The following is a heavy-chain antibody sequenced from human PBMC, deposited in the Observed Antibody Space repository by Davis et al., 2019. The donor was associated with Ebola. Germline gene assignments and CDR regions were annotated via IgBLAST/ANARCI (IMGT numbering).Heavy chain of an antibody. Sequence: ASVKVSCKASGYTFTSYYMHWVRQAPGQGLEWMGIINPSGGSTSYAQKLQGRVTMTTDTSTSTAYMELRSLRSDDTAVYYCARDRVAYYFDYWGQGTLVTVSS. CDR1: GYTFTSYY. CDR2: INPSGGST. V-gene: IGHV1-46*01. J-gene: IGHJ4*02. CDR3: ARDRVAYYFDY.